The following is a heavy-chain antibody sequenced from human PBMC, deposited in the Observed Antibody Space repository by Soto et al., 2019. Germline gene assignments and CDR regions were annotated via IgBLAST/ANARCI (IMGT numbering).Heavy chain of an antibody. J-gene: IGHJ4*02. Sequence: SETLSLTCTVSGDSISNAAYYWGWIRQPPGKGLEWIGSIHNSGSTYFNPSLKSRVTISVDTSKNQFSLELRSLRSDDTAVYYCARDLTPGLVDHWGQGTLVTVSS. CDR3: ARDLTPGLVDH. CDR2: IHNSGST. D-gene: IGHD3-9*01. CDR1: GDSISNAAYY. V-gene: IGHV4-39*07.